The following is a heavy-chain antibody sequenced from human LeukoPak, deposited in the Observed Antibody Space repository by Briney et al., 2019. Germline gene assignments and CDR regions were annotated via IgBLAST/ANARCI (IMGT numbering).Heavy chain of an antibody. CDR1: GGSISSSSYY. D-gene: IGHD3-3*01. J-gene: IGHJ4*02. CDR3: ARRQYDFWSGYSDY. V-gene: IGHV4-39*01. Sequence: PSETLSLTCTVSGGSISSSSYYWGWIRQPPGKGLEWNGSIYYSGSTYYNPSLKSRVTISVDTSKNQFSLKLSSVTDADTAVYYCARRQYDFWSGYSDYWGQGPLVTVSS. CDR2: IYYSGST.